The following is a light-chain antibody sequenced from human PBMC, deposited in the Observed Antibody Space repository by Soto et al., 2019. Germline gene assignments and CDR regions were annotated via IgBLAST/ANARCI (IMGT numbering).Light chain of an antibody. V-gene: IGLV1-44*01. CDR2: TNN. J-gene: IGLJ1*01. CDR3: AAWDDTLDGYV. Sequence: QSVLTQPPSASGTPGQRVAISCSGSRSNIGTNTVNWYQHLPGTAPKLLIYTNNRRHSGVPDRFSGSKSGTSASLAISGLQSEDEADYYCAAWDDTLDGYVFGTGTKVTVL. CDR1: RSNIGTNT.